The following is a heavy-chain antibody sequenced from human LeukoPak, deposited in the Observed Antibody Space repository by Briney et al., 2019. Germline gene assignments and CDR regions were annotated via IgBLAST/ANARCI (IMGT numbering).Heavy chain of an antibody. D-gene: IGHD3-10*01. Sequence: PGGSLRLSCAASGFTFSSFGMSWVRQAPGKGLEWVSGISWNSGSIGYADSVKGRFTISRDNAKNSLYLQMNSLRAEDTALYYCAKDIFTMVRGVVDYWGQGTLVTVSS. J-gene: IGHJ4*02. CDR1: GFTFSSFG. CDR3: AKDIFTMVRGVVDY. V-gene: IGHV3-9*01. CDR2: ISWNSGSI.